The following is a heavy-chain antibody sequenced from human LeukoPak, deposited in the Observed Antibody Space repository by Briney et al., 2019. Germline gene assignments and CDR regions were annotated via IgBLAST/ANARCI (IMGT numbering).Heavy chain of an antibody. D-gene: IGHD2-2*01. Sequence: GASVKVSCKASGGTFSSYAISWVRQAPGQGLEWMGGIIPIFGTANYAQKFQGRVTITTDESTSTAYMELSSLRSEDTAVYYCARDRAAAIGVWFDPWGQGTLVTVSS. V-gene: IGHV1-69*05. J-gene: IGHJ5*02. CDR2: IIPIFGTA. CDR1: GGTFSSYA. CDR3: ARDRAAAIGVWFDP.